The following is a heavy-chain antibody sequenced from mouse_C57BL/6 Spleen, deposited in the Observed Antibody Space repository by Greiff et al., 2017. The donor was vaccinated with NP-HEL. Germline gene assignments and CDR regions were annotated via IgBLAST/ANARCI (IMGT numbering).Heavy chain of an antibody. V-gene: IGHV1-80*01. J-gene: IGHJ2*01. CDR2: IYPGDGDT. CDR3: ARSWYCGSSDYYDY. Sequence: QVQLQQSGAELVKPGASVKISCKASGYAFSSYWMNWVKQRPGKGLEWIGQIYPGDGDTNYNGKFKGKATLTADKSSSTAYMQLSSLTSEDSAVYFGARSWYCGSSDYYDYWGQGTTLTVSS. CDR1: GYAFSSYW. D-gene: IGHD1-1*01.